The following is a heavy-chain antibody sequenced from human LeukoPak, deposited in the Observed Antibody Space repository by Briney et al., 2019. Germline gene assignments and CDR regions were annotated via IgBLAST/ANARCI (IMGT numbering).Heavy chain of an antibody. J-gene: IGHJ3*02. Sequence: SETLSLTCTVSGGSISSSSYYWGWIRQPPGKGLEWIGSIYYSGSTYYNPSLKSRVTISVDTSKNQFSLKLSSVTAADTAVYYCASANYYDSSGYPAIDAFDIWGQGTMVTVSS. CDR2: IYYSGST. V-gene: IGHV4-39*07. CDR1: GGSISSSSYY. D-gene: IGHD3-22*01. CDR3: ASANYYDSSGYPAIDAFDI.